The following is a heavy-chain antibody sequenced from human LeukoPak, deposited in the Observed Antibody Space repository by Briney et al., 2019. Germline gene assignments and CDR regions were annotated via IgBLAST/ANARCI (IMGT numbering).Heavy chain of an antibody. CDR3: ARVYYDFWSGYYYFDY. D-gene: IGHD3-3*01. J-gene: IGHJ4*02. V-gene: IGHV4-30-4*02. Sequence: SETLSLTCTVSGGSISSGDYYWSWIRQPPGKGLEWIGYIYYSGSTYYNPSLKSRVTISVDTSKNQFSLKLSSVTAADTAVYYCARVYYDFWSGYYYFDYWGQGTLVTVSS. CDR2: IYYSGST. CDR1: GGSISSGDYY.